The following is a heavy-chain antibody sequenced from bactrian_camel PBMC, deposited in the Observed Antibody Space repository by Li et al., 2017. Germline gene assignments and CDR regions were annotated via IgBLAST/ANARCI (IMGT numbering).Heavy chain of an antibody. D-gene: IGHD4*01. V-gene: IGHV3S1*01. J-gene: IGHJ6*01. Sequence: HVQLVESGGGSVQAGGSLRLSCAASGYTYNRNCMAWFRQAPGKEREGVASIINGSGLTRYVESVKGRFAISRDNAKNTVYLEMNNLVAEDSAMYYCAADPHGCDYFPSPRSFRYWSQGTQVTVS. CDR2: IINGSGLT. CDR1: GYTYNRNC. CDR3: AADPHGCDYFPSPRSFRY.